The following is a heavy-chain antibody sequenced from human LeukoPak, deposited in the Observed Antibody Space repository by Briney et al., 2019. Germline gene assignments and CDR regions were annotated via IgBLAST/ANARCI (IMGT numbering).Heavy chain of an antibody. V-gene: IGHV3-74*01. CDR2: INSDGSST. Sequence: GGSLRLSCAASGFTFSSYWMHWVRQAPGKGLVGGSRINSDGSSTSYADSVKGRFTISRDNAKNTLYLQMNSLRAEDTAVYYCARNYYDSSGYYYDDAFDIWGQGTMVTVSS. D-gene: IGHD3-22*01. CDR1: GFTFSSYW. J-gene: IGHJ3*02. CDR3: ARNYYDSSGYYYDDAFDI.